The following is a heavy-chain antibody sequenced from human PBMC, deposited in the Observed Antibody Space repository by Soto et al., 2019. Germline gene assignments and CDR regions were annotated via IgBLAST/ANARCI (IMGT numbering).Heavy chain of an antibody. V-gene: IGHV4-4*07. CDR1: GGSISSYY. CDR2: IHTRGTT. CDR3: ARANDLSPSE. J-gene: IGHJ4*02. Sequence: QVQLQESGPGLVKPSETLSLTCTVSGGSISSYYWTWIRQPAGKGLEWIGRIHTRGTTNYNPSLKSRVTMSVDTSKNKFSLRLSSVTAADTAVYYCARANDLSPSEWGQGTLVTVSS.